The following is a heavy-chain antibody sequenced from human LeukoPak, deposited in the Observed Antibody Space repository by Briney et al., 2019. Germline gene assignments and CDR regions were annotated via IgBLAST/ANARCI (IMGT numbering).Heavy chain of an antibody. CDR3: AKDGEQLGDLYYYYYGMDV. D-gene: IGHD6-13*01. V-gene: IGHV3-7*01. J-gene: IGHJ6*04. CDR2: IKQDGSEK. Sequence: GGSLRLSCAASGFTFSSYWMSWVRQAPGKGLEWVANIKQDGSEKYYADSVKGRFTISRDNSKNTLYLQMNSLRAEDTAVYYCAKDGEQLGDLYYYYYGMDVWGKGTTVTVSS. CDR1: GFTFSSYW.